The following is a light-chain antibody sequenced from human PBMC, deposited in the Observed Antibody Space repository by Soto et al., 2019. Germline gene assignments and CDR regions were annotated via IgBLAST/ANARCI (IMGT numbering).Light chain of an antibody. V-gene: IGKV3-20*01. J-gene: IGKJ1*01. CDR3: QQYGSSQWT. CDR1: QSVSSSY. CDR2: GAS. Sequence: IVVTQSPGTLSLSPGERATLSCRASQSVSSSYLAWYQQKPGQAPRLLIYGASSRATGIPDRFSGSGSGTDFTLTISRLEPEDFAVYYCQQYGSSQWTFGQGTKV.